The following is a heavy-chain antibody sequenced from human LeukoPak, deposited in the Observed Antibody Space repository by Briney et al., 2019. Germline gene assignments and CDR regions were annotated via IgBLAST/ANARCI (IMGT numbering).Heavy chain of an antibody. V-gene: IGHV3-30*02. CDR2: IRYDGSNK. J-gene: IGHJ4*02. D-gene: IGHD3-22*01. Sequence: GGSLRLSCAASGFTFSSYGMHWVRQAPGKGLEWVAFIRYDGSNKYYADSLKGRFTISRDNSKNTLYLQMNSPRAEDTAVYYCAKDGSSSGYPYWGQGTLVTVSS. CDR3: AKDGSSSGYPY. CDR1: GFTFSSYG.